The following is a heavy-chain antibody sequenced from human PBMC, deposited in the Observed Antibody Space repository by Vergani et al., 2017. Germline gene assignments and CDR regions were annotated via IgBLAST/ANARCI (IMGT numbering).Heavy chain of an antibody. Sequence: VQLVESGGGVVQPGRSLRLSCAASGFTFSSYSMNWVRQAPGKGLEWVSYISSSSSTIYYADSVKGRFTISRDNAKNSLYLQMNSLRAEDTAVYYCVASSSWLFDYWGQGTLVTVSS. CDR3: VASSSWLFDY. V-gene: IGHV3-48*01. J-gene: IGHJ4*02. CDR1: GFTFSSYS. D-gene: IGHD6-13*01. CDR2: ISSSSSTI.